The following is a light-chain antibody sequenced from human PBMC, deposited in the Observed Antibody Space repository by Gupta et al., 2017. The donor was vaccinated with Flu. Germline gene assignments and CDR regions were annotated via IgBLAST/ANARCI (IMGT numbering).Light chain of an antibody. CDR2: RNN. J-gene: IGLJ1*01. CDR1: SSNIGSNY. V-gene: IGLV1-47*01. Sequence: QSVLTQPPSASGTPGQRVTISCSGSSSNIGSNYVYWYQQLPGTAPKLLIYRNNQRPSGVPDRFSGSKSGTSASLAIRGLRSEDEAEYYCAAWDDSLKNDVFGTGTKVT. CDR3: AAWDDSLKNDV.